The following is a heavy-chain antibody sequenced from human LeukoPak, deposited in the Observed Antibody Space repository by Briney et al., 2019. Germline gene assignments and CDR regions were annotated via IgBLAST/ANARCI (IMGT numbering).Heavy chain of an antibody. CDR3: AAPRGSPDQTYYGMDV. D-gene: IGHD1-14*01. CDR1: GFTFSSYA. V-gene: IGHV3-23*01. CDR2: ISGSGGST. J-gene: IGHJ6*02. Sequence: GGSLRLSCAASGFTFSSYAMSWVRQAPGKWLEWVSAISGSGGSTYYADSVKGRFTISRDNSKNTLYLQMNSLRAEDTAVYYCAAPRGSPDQTYYGMDVWGQGTTVTVSS.